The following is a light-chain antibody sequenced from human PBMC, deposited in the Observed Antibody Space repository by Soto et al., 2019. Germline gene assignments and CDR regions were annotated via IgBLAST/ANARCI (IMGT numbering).Light chain of an antibody. CDR3: CSYASSSPYV. V-gene: IGLV2-23*01. Sequence: QSVLTQPASESGSPGQSITISCSGTTSDVGGYNLVSWYQQHTAKAPKLLIYEGTQRPSGVSSRFSGSKSGNTASLTISGLQAEDEADYYCCSYASSSPYVFGTGTKVTVL. CDR1: TSDVGGYNL. J-gene: IGLJ1*01. CDR2: EGT.